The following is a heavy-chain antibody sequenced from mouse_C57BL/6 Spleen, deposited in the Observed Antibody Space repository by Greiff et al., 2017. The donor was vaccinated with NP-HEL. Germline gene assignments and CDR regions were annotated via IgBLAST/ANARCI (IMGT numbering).Heavy chain of an antibody. Sequence: QVQLQQPGAELVRPGTSVKLSCKASGYTFTSYWMHWVKQRPGQGLEWIGVIDPSDSYTNYNQKFKGKATLTVDTSSSTAYMQLSSLTSEDSAVYYCARSSYDYVYAMDYWGQGTSVTVSS. CDR2: IDPSDSYT. CDR3: ARSSYDYVYAMDY. CDR1: GYTFTSYW. D-gene: IGHD2-4*01. J-gene: IGHJ4*01. V-gene: IGHV1-59*01.